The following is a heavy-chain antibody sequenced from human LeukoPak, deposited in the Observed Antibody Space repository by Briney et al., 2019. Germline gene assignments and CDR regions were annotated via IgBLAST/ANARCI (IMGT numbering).Heavy chain of an antibody. V-gene: IGHV1-2*02. CDR2: INPHNGGT. CDR3: ATDHAYGNGMVRGVFDY. Sequence: ASVKVSCKASGYTFTGHYLHWIRQAPGQGLEWMGRINPHNGGTDYVQRFQGRVTMTEDTSTDTAYMELSSLRSEDTAVYYCATDHAYGNGMVRGVFDYWGQGTLVTVSS. CDR1: GYTFTGHY. D-gene: IGHD3-10*01. J-gene: IGHJ4*02.